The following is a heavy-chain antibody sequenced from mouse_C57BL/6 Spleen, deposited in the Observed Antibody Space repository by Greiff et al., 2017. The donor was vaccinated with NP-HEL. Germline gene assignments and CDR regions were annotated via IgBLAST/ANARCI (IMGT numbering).Heavy chain of an antibody. J-gene: IGHJ3*01. CDR2: INPGSGGT. CDR3: ARGGFSTTVVAPIAD. D-gene: IGHD1-1*01. V-gene: IGHV1-54*01. Sequence: VQLQQSGAELVRPGTSVKVSCKASGYAFTNYLIEWVKQRPGQGLEWIGVINPGSGGTNYNEKFKGKATLTADKSSSTAYMQLSSLTSEDSAVNFCARGGFSTTVVAPIADWGQGTLVTVSA. CDR1: GYAFTNYL.